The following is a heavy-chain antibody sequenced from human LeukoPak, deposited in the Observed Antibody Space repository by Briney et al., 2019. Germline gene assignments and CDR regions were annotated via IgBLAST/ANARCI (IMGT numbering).Heavy chain of an antibody. V-gene: IGHV4-34*01. Sequence: PSETLSLTCAVYGGSFSGYYWTWIRHPPGKGLEWIGEIHYSGRINYNPSLKSRVTVSADTSNTHFSLKMNSVTAADTAVYYCSRGTDAYKCGNSWGQGTLVTVSS. CDR1: GGSFSGYY. CDR2: IHYSGRI. CDR3: SRGTDAYKCGNS. D-gene: IGHD5-24*01. J-gene: IGHJ4*02.